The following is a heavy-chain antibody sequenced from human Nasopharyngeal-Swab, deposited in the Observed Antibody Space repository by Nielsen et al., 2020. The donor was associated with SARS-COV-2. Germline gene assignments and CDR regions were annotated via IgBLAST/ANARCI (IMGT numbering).Heavy chain of an antibody. V-gene: IGHV1-18*01. Sequence: WVGQAPGQGLEGMGWISAYNGRTYYAQKFQGRATMTTDTSTSTAYMDLRSLRSDDTAVYYCARDPRDPDYWGQGTLVTVSS. CDR3: ARDPRDPDY. CDR2: ISAYNGRT. J-gene: IGHJ4*02.